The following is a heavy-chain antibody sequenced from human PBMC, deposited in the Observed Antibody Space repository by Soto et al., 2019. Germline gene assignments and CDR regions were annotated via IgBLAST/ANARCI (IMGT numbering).Heavy chain of an antibody. CDR3: ARTPTLRHYVYYGTDV. CDR2: IYYSGNT. J-gene: IGHJ6*02. CDR1: GGSISTVGYF. D-gene: IGHD1-26*01. V-gene: IGHV4-31*03. Sequence: QVQLQESGPGLVKPSQTLSLTCSVTGGSISTVGYFWSWIRQHPGKGLEWIGSIYYSGNTYHNPSLKSRVSISVDTSENQFSLKLNSVTAADTAVYYCARTPTLRHYVYYGTDVWGRGTTVTVSS.